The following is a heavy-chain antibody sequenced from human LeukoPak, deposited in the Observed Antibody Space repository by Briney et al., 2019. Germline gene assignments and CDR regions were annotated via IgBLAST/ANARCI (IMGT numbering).Heavy chain of an antibody. Sequence: PGRSLRLSCAASGFTFSGYAMHWVRQAPGKGLEWVSAISGSGGSTYYADSVKGRFTISRDNSKNTLYLQMNSLRAEDTAIYYCARDSPTFDIWGQGTMVTVSS. J-gene: IGHJ3*02. V-gene: IGHV3-23*01. CDR2: ISGSGGST. CDR1: GFTFSGYA. CDR3: ARDSPTFDI.